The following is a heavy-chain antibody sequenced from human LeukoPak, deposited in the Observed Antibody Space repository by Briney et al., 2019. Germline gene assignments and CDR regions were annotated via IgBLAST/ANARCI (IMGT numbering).Heavy chain of an antibody. CDR1: GYSISTGYY. CDR3: ARDRNYYCDSSLDV. Sequence: PSETLSLTCAVPGYSISTGYYWGWIRQPPGKGLEWIGSIYHSGSTYYNPSLKSRVTISVDTSKNQFSLKLSSVTAADTAVYYCARDRNYYCDSSLDVAGKGTTVTVSS. CDR2: IYHSGST. J-gene: IGHJ6*04. V-gene: IGHV4-38-2*02. D-gene: IGHD3-22*01.